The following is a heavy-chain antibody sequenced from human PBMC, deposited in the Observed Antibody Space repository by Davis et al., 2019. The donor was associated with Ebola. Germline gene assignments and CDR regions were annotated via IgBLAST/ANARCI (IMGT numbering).Heavy chain of an antibody. CDR3: ARDDPYSSGWYCFDY. D-gene: IGHD6-19*01. CDR2: ISAYNGNT. J-gene: IGHJ4*02. Sequence: ASVKVSCKASGYTFTSYGISWVRQAPGQGLEWMGWISAYNGNTNYAQKFQGRVTITRDTSASTAYMELSSLRSEDTAVYYCARDDPYSSGWYCFDYWGQGTLVTVSS. CDR1: GYTFTSYG. V-gene: IGHV1-18*04.